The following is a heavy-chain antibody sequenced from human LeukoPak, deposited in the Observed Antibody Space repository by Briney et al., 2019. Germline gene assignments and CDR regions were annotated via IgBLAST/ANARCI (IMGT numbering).Heavy chain of an antibody. CDR3: AKESGVEYYFDY. D-gene: IGHD2-2*01. V-gene: IGHV3-23*01. CDR1: GFTFSSYA. Sequence: GGSLRLSCSAPGFTFSSYAMSWVGHAPGEGVEGVSAIIGSGGSTYYADSVKGRCTISRDNSNSTLYLQMNSLRADDTAVYYCAKESGVEYYFDYWGQGTLVTVSS. J-gene: IGHJ4*02. CDR2: IIGSGGST.